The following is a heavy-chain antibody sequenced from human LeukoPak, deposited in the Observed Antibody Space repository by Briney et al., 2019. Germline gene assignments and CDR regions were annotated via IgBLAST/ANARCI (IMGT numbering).Heavy chain of an antibody. D-gene: IGHD4-23*01. CDR1: GFTFSSYA. CDR3: ARVSTVALNDY. J-gene: IGHJ4*02. CDR2: ISSNGGST. V-gene: IGHV3-64D*06. Sequence: AGGSLRLSCSASGFTFSSYAMHWVRQAPGKGLEYVSAISSNGGSTYYADSVKGRFTISRDNSKNTLYLQMSSLRAEDTAVYYCARVSTVALNDYWGQGTLVTVSS.